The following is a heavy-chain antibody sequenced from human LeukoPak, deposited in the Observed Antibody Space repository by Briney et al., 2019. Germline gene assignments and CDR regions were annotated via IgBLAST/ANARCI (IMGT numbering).Heavy chain of an antibody. V-gene: IGHV4-39*07. D-gene: IGHD4-17*01. CDR1: DGSISSNSYF. CDR3: ARTGSTVTMLYPFDH. J-gene: IGHJ4*02. Sequence: PSETLSLTCTVSDGSISSNSYFWGWIRQPPGKGLEWIGTIYYSGSTYYNPSLKSRVTISVDTSKNQFSLKLSSVTAADTAVYYCARTGSTVTMLYPFDHWGQGTLVTVSS. CDR2: IYYSGST.